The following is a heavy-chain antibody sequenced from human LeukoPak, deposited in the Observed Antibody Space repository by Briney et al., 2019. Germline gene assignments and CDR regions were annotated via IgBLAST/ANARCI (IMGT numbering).Heavy chain of an antibody. CDR1: EFSVGSNY. J-gene: IGHJ4*02. Sequence: GGSLRLSCAASEFSVGSNYMTWVRQAPGKGLEWVSLIYSGGSTHYADSVNGRFTISRDNAKKSLFLQMNSLRAEDTAVYYCTTLVWVYSSSTSWYPPDYWGQGTLVTVSS. CDR3: TTLVWVYSSSTSWYPPDY. V-gene: IGHV3-66*01. CDR2: IYSGGST. D-gene: IGHD2-2*01.